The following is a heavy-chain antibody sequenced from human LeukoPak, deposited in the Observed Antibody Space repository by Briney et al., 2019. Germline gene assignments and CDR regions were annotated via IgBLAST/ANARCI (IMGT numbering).Heavy chain of an antibody. D-gene: IGHD3-3*01. J-gene: IGHJ4*02. Sequence: SVKVSCKASGGTFSSYAISWVRQAPGQGLEWMGRIIPIFGTANYAQKFQGRVTITTDESTSTAYMELSSLRSEDTAVYYCARDINFWSGYFDYWGQGTLAAVSS. CDR2: IIPIFGTA. V-gene: IGHV1-69*05. CDR3: ARDINFWSGYFDY. CDR1: GGTFSSYA.